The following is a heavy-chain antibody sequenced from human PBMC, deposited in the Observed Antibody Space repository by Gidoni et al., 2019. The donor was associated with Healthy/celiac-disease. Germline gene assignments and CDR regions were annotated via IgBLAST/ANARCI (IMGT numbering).Heavy chain of an antibody. V-gene: IGHV3-33*01. D-gene: IGHD3-3*01. CDR3: ARDQTIFGVVTDYGMDV. CDR1: GFTFRSYG. J-gene: IGHJ6*02. Sequence: QVQLVESGGGVVQPGRSLRLSCAASGFTFRSYGMHWVRQAPGKGLEWVAVIWYDGSNKYYADSVKGRFTISRDNSKNTLYLQMNSLRAEDTAVYYCARDQTIFGVVTDYGMDVWGQGTTVTVSS. CDR2: IWYDGSNK.